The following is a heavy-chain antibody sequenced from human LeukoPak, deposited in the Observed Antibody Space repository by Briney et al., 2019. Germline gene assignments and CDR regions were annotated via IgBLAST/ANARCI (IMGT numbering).Heavy chain of an antibody. J-gene: IGHJ6*03. D-gene: IGHD3-9*01. V-gene: IGHV4-34*01. CDR1: GGSFSGYY. Sequence: PSETLSLTCAVYGGSFSGYYWSWIRQPPGKGLEWIGEINHSGSTNYNPSLKSRVTISVDTSKNQFSLKLSSVTAADTAVYYCARSGMGPLPKTYYDILTGYYTNYYYYMDVWGKGTTVTISS. CDR3: ARSGMGPLPKTYYDILTGYYTNYYYYMDV. CDR2: INHSGST.